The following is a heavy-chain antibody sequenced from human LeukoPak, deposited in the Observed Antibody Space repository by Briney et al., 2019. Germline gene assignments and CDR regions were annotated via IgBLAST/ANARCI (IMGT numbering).Heavy chain of an antibody. V-gene: IGHV3-21*01. CDR2: ISSSSSYI. Sequence: GGSLRLSCAASGFTFSSHSMNWVRQAPGKGLEWVSSISSSSSYIYYADSVKGRFTISRDNAKNSLYLQMNSLRAEDTAVYYCARVDVVVVAATTYYYMDVWGKGTTVTVSS. CDR3: ARVDVVVVAATTYYYMDV. J-gene: IGHJ6*03. D-gene: IGHD2-15*01. CDR1: GFTFSSHS.